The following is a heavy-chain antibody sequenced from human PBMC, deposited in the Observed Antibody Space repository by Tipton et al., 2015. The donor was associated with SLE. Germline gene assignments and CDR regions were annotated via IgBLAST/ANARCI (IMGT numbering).Heavy chain of an antibody. CDR3: ARGMLTWRGAIVGVDV. CDR1: GGSFSGYY. J-gene: IGHJ6*02. Sequence: TLSLTCVVDGGSFSGYYWNWIRQPPGKGLEWIGEINHSGSTNYNPSLKSRVTISVDTSKNQFSLKLSSVTAADTAVYYCARGMLTWRGAIVGVDVWGQGTTVNVSS. V-gene: IGHV4-34*01. CDR2: INHSGST. D-gene: IGHD2-8*01.